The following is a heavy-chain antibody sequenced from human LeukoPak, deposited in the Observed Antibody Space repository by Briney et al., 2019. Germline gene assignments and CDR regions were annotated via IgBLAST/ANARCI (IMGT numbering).Heavy chain of an antibody. V-gene: IGHV4-39*07. Sequence: SETLSLTCSVSGASISSGSNYWGWIRQPPGKTLEWIGSIYSSGSTYYNPSLKSRVIIIIDTPKNHFSLTLSSVTAADTAVYYCARHYYDSNGLGDWFDPWGQGTLVTVSS. D-gene: IGHD3-22*01. CDR1: GASISSGSNY. J-gene: IGHJ5*02. CDR3: ARHYYDSNGLGDWFDP. CDR2: IYSSGST.